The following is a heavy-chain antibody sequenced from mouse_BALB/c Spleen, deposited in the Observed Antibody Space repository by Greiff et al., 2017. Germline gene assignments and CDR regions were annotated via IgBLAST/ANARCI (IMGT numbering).Heavy chain of an antibody. D-gene: IGHD2-4*01. CDR1: GYTFTSYW. J-gene: IGHJ4*01. V-gene: IGHV1-69*02. Sequence: QVQLQQPGAELVKPGASVKLSCKASGYTFTSYWMHWVKQRPGQGLEWIGEIDPSDSYTNYNQKFKGKATLTVDKSSSTAYMQLSSPTSEDSAVYYCTGTIFDHDGGYAMDYWGQGTSVTVSS. CDR3: TGTIFDHDGGYAMDY. CDR2: IDPSDSYT.